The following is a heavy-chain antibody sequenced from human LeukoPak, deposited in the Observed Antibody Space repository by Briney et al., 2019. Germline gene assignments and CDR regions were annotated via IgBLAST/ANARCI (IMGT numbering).Heavy chain of an antibody. D-gene: IGHD4-17*01. V-gene: IGHV4-34*01. J-gene: IGHJ4*02. Sequence: SETLSLTCAVYGGSFSGYYWNWIRRPPGKGLEWIGEINHGGSTNYNPSLKSRVTISVDTSKNQFSLKLSSVTAADTAVYYCARGVHDYGASLGYWGQGTLVTVSS. CDR3: ARGVHDYGASLGY. CDR1: GGSFSGYY. CDR2: INHGGST.